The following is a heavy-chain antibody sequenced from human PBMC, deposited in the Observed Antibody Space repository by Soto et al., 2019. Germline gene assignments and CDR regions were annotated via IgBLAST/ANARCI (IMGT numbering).Heavy chain of an antibody. CDR2: ISAYNGDT. J-gene: IGHJ6*02. CDR1: GYTFTSYG. Sequence: QVQLVQSGAEVKKPGASVKVSCKASGYTFTSYGISLVLQAPGQGLEWMGWISAYNGDTRYAQKVQGRATMTTDTSMSTADMELRSLRSYDTPVYYCVFYNPNDYGAFGMDLWGQAFTLTVSS. CDR3: VFYNPNDYGAFGMDL. V-gene: IGHV1-18*01. D-gene: IGHD3-16*01.